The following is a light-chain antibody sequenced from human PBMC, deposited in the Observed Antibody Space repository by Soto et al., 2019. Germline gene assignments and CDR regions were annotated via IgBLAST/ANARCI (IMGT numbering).Light chain of an antibody. CDR3: GTWDSRLGSWV. CDR2: EVS. V-gene: IGLV2-14*01. Sequence: QSALTQPASVSGSPGQSITISCTGTSSDVGGYDYVSWYQQHAGKAPKLMIFEVSNRPSGVSNRFSGSKSGTSATLGITGLQTGDEADYYCGTWDSRLGSWVFGGGIKVT. CDR1: SSDVGGYDY. J-gene: IGLJ3*02.